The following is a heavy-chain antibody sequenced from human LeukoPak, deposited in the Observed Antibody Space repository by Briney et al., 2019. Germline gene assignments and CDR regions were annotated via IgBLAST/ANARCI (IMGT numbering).Heavy chain of an antibody. CDR3: AREESIGSYQFLHDY. CDR2: IIPNSGGT. J-gene: IGHJ4*02. D-gene: IGHD1-26*01. V-gene: IGHV1-2*02. CDR1: GYTFTGYY. Sequence: ASVKVSCKASGYTFTGYYMHWVRQAPGQGLEWVGWIIPNSGGTNYAQNFQGRVTMTTDTSTSTAYMELRSLTSDDTAVYYCAREESIGSYQFLHDYWGQGTLVTVSS.